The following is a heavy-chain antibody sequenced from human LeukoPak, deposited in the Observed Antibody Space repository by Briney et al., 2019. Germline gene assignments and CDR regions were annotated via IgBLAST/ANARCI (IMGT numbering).Heavy chain of an antibody. CDR3: ARDGSSGYLHFDY. D-gene: IGHD3-22*01. V-gene: IGHV3-33*01. CDR1: GFTFSSNG. CDR2: IWHDGSHK. Sequence: GRSLRLSCTASGFTFSSNGMHWVRQAPGKGLEWVAVIWHDGSHKYYSDPVKGRFTISRDNSKNTLYLQMNSLRVEDTAVYYCARDGSSGYLHFDYRGQGTLVTVSS. J-gene: IGHJ4*02.